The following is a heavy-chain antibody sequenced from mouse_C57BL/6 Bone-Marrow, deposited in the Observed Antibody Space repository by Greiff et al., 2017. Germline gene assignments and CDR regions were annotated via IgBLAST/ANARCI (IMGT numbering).Heavy chain of an antibody. Sequence: EVQLVESGGGLVKPGGSLKLSCAASGFTFSSYAMSWVRQTPEKRLEWVATISDGGSYTYYPDNVKGRFTISRDNAKNNLYLQMSHLKSEDTAMYYCARDLDWVYAMDYWGQGTSVTVSS. J-gene: IGHJ4*01. CDR1: GFTFSSYA. CDR3: ARDLDWVYAMDY. V-gene: IGHV5-4*01. CDR2: ISDGGSYT. D-gene: IGHD4-1*01.